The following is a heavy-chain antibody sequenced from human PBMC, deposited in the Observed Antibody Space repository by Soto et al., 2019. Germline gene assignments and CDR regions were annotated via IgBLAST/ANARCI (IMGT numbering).Heavy chain of an antibody. D-gene: IGHD3-10*01. CDR3: ARQGIPYISGSGDYFYYYYNYMDV. V-gene: IGHV1-3*01. CDR1: GYTFTNYA. CDR2: LNAGNGDT. J-gene: IGHJ6*03. Sequence: QAQLVQSGAEVKKPGASVKVSCKASGYTFTNYAVHWLRQAPGQALEWMGWLNAGNGDTKYSTTFQDRVTVTRDTSASTAYMALSSLRSEDTAVYYCARQGIPYISGSGDYFYYYYNYMDVWGKGTPVTVSS.